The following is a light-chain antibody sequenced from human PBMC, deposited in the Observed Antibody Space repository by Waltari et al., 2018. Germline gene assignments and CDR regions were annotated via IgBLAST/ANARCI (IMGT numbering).Light chain of an antibody. CDR1: VFSKRF. J-gene: IGLJ2*01. CDR3: QSADISTSSLI. V-gene: IGLV3-25*03. CDR2: KDS. Sequence: SSGLTQPPSVSLSPGQTTRITCSGDVFSKRFPYWYQPKSGQAPLLLIFKDSERPSGIPERFSGSSSGTTVTLTISGVQPEDEADYYCQSADISTSSLIFAGGTKLTVL.